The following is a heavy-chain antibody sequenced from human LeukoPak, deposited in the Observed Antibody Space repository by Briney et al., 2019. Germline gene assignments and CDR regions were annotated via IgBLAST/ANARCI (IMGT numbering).Heavy chain of an antibody. D-gene: IGHD2-2*02. J-gene: IGHJ4*02. CDR3: ARGGIVVVPAARPFDY. CDR1: GGXXXGYY. V-gene: IGHV4-34*01. Sequence: XAXXGGXXXGYYWSWIRQPPGKGLEWIGEINHSGSTNYNPSLKSRVTISVDTSKNQFSLKLSSVTAADTAVYYCARGGIVVVPAARPFDYWGQGTLVTVSS. CDR2: INHSGST.